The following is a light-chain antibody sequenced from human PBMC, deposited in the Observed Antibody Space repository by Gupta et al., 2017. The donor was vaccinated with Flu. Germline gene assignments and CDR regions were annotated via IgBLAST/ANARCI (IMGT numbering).Light chain of an antibody. CDR3: AAWDDSLNGAYV. CDR2: DNN. Sequence: TQPPSASGTPGQRVTISCSGSSSNIGSNTVDWYQQLPGTAPKLLIYDNNQRPSGVPDRFSGSKSGTSASLAISGLQSEDEADYYCAAWDDSLNGAYVFGTGTKVTVL. CDR1: SSNIGSNT. V-gene: IGLV1-44*01. J-gene: IGLJ1*01.